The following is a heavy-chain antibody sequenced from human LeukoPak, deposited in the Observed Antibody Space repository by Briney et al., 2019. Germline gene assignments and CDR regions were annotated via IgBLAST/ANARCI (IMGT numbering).Heavy chain of an antibody. CDR3: ARDRSQLWFQYYFDY. J-gene: IGHJ4*02. CDR1: GFTFSNYA. Sequence: GGSLRLSCAASGFTFSNYAMHWVRQAPGKGLEYVSAISNNGGSTYYANSVKGRFTISRDNSKNTLYLQMGSLRAKDMAVYYCARDRSQLWFQYYFDYWGQGTLVTVSS. D-gene: IGHD5-18*01. V-gene: IGHV3-64*01. CDR2: ISNNGGST.